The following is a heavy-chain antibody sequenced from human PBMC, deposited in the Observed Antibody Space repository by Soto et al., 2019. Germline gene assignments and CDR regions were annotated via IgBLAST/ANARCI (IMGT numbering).Heavy chain of an antibody. Sequence: ASVKVSCKASGYTFTSYAMHWVRQAPGQRLEWMGWINAGNGNTKYSQKFQGRVTITRDTSASTAYMELSSLRSEDTAVYYCARGALATVTYYYYYGMDVWGQGTTVTVSS. J-gene: IGHJ6*02. CDR1: GYTFTSYA. D-gene: IGHD4-17*01. CDR3: ARGALATVTYYYYYGMDV. CDR2: INAGNGNT. V-gene: IGHV1-3*01.